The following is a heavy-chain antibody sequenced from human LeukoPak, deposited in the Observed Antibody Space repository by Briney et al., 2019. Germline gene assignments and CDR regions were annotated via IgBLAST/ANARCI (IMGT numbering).Heavy chain of an antibody. D-gene: IGHD3-9*01. CDR2: IYYSGST. CDR1: GGSISSGGYC. Sequence: SQTLSLTCTVSGGSISSGGYCWSWIRQHPGKGLEWFGYIYYSGSTYYHPSLKNRVTITVDTSKNQFSLKLTSATAADTAVYYCARVTHYDILTGYSPYLDYWGQGTLVTVSS. J-gene: IGHJ4*02. CDR3: ARVTHYDILTGYSPYLDY. V-gene: IGHV4-31*03.